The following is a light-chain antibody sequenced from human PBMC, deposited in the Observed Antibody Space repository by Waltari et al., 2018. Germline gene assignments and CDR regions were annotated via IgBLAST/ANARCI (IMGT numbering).Light chain of an antibody. CDR2: QDS. CDR1: KFGDTF. CDR3: QAWDSSPQ. Sequence: SYELIQPPSVSVSPGQTGSITCSGEKFGDTFVCWYQQKPGQSPVLVIHQDSKRPSGIPERFSGSNSGNTATLTISGTQAMDEADYYCQAWDSSPQFGGGTKLTVL. J-gene: IGLJ3*02. V-gene: IGLV3-1*01.